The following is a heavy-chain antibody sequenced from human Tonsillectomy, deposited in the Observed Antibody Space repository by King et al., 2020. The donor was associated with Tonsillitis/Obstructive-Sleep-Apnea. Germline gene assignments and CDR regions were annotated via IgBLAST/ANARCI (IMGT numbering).Heavy chain of an antibody. D-gene: IGHD3-22*01. CDR3: ARGRAYYDSTGYYY. Sequence: VQLQESGPGLVKPSETLSLTCTVSGGSMIRYYLSWIRHPPGKGLDVLGDIDYSGSTGYNPSLRNRVTLSVDTSKNHFSLNLSSVTAADTAVYYCARGRAYYDSTGYYYWGQGILVTVSS. CDR1: GGSMIRYY. V-gene: IGHV4-59*01. J-gene: IGHJ4*02. CDR2: IDYSGST.